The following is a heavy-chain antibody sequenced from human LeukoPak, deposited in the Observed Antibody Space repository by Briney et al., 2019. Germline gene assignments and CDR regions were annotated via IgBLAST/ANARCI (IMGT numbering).Heavy chain of an antibody. J-gene: IGHJ4*02. V-gene: IGHV3-74*01. Sequence: GGSLRLSCAASGNYWMHWVRQVPGKGLVWVSHINSDGSWTSYADSVKGRFTISRDNSRSTLYLQMDSLRPEDTAIYYCAREGYYGSGSPPSLYFDYWGQGTLVTVSS. D-gene: IGHD3-10*01. CDR3: AREGYYGSGSPPSLYFDY. CDR1: GNYW. CDR2: INSDGSWT.